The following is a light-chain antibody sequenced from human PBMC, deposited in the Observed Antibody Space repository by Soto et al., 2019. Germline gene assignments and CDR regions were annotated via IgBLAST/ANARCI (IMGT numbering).Light chain of an antibody. J-gene: IGKJ5*01. V-gene: IGKV3-11*01. CDR3: QQRSDWPIT. Sequence: EIVLTQSPATLSLSPGERATLSCRASQSVTSKLAWYQQKPGQAPSLLIYDASKRAAGIPARFNGSGSGTDFPLTISRLEPEDFAVYYCQQRSDWPITFGQGTRLEMK. CDR1: QSVTSK. CDR2: DAS.